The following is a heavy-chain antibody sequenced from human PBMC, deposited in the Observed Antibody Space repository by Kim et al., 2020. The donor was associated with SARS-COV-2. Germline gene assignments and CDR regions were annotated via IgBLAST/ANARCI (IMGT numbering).Heavy chain of an antibody. J-gene: IGHJ5*02. CDR1: GFTFSNAW. V-gene: IGHV3-15*01. Sequence: GGSLRLSCAASGFTFSNAWMSWVRQAPGKGLEWVGRIKSKTDGGKTDYAAPVKGRFTISRDDSKITLYLQMNSLKTEDTAVYYCTTGARPYGSGEMGGLNWFDPWGQGTLVTVSS. CDR2: IKSKTDGGKT. CDR3: TTGARPYGSGEMGGLNWFDP. D-gene: IGHD3-10*01.